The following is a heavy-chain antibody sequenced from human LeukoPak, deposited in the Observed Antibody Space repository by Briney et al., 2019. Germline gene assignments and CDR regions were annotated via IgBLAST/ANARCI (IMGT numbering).Heavy chain of an antibody. D-gene: IGHD1-26*01. CDR2: ITGSGGRT. J-gene: IGHJ4*02. Sequence: GGALRLSCGAPGFTFSRYAMNWVRPAPGEGVEWVSAITGSGGRTYYADSVKGRFTISRDNSKNTLYLQMNSLRAEDTAIYYCAKEYTGTFSPFPSYFDNWGQGTLVTVSS. CDR1: GFTFSRYA. V-gene: IGHV3-23*01. CDR3: AKEYTGTFSPFPSYFDN.